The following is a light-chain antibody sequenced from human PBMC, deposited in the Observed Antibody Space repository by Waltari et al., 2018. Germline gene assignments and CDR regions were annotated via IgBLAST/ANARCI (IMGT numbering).Light chain of an antibody. CDR3: SSYTSRKTKV. CDR1: SSDVGGSTY. Sequence: QSALTQPASVSGSPGQSITISCTGTSSDVGGSTYVSWYQQHPGKAPKLMIYEVSNRPSGVSNRFSGSKSGNTASLTISGLQAEDEADYYCSSYTSRKTKVFGGGTKLTVL. J-gene: IGLJ3*02. V-gene: IGLV2-14*01. CDR2: EVS.